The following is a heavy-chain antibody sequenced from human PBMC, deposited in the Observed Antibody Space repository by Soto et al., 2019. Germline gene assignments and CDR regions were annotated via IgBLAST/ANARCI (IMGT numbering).Heavy chain of an antibody. J-gene: IGHJ6*02. Sequence: SETLSLTCTVSGGSVSSGCYYWGWIRQPPGKGLEWIGDIYDSGSTNYNPSLKSRVTISVDTSKNQFSLKLSSVTAADTSVYYCARDSRYCSSTSCHYYYYCGMDVWGQGTMVTVSS. V-gene: IGHV4-61*01. CDR3: ARDSRYCSSTSCHYYYYCGMDV. CDR2: IYDSGST. D-gene: IGHD2-2*01. CDR1: GGSVSSGCYY.